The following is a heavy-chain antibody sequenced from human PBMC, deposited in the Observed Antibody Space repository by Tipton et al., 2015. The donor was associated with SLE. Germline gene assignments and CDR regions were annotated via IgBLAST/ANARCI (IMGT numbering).Heavy chain of an antibody. D-gene: IGHD6-13*01. J-gene: IGHJ4*02. CDR3: ARVAVAAAGLGY. V-gene: IGHV4-31*03. CDR2: IYYSGST. Sequence: TLSLTCTVSGGSISSGGYYWSWIRQHPGRGLEWIGDIYYSGSTYYNPSLKSRVTISVDTSKNQFSLKLSSVTAADTAVYYCARVAVAAAGLGYWGQGTLVTVSS. CDR1: GGSISSGGYY.